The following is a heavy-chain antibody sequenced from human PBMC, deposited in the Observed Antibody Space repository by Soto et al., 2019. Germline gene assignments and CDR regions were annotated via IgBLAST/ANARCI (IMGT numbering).Heavy chain of an antibody. V-gene: IGHV4-61*01. CDR3: ARRSDYYDSSGYYYGDLPFDY. J-gene: IGHJ4*02. D-gene: IGHD3-22*01. CDR2: IYYSGST. Sequence: LSLTCTVSGGSVSSGSYDWSWIRQPPGKGLEWIGYIYYSGSTNYNPSLKSRVTISVDTSKNQFSLKLSSVTAADTAVYYCARRSDYYDSSGYYYGDLPFDYWGQGTLVTVSS. CDR1: GGSVSSGSYD.